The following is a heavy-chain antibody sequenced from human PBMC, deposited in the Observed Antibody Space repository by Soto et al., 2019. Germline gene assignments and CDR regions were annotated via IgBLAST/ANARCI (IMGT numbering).Heavy chain of an antibody. Sequence: SETLSLTCTVSGDSITSGVHYWSWIRQLPGKGLEWIGYIFYSGPTYYNPSPKSRVAISVDTSKNQFSLNLSSVTAADTAVYYCARSGNTALAYYYYGMDVWGQGTTVTVSS. J-gene: IGHJ6*02. CDR1: GDSITSGVHY. V-gene: IGHV4-31*03. CDR3: ARSGNTALAYYYYGMDV. D-gene: IGHD5-18*01. CDR2: IFYSGPT.